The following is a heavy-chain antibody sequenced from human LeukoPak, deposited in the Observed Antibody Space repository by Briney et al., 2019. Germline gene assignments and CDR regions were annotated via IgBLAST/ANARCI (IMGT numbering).Heavy chain of an antibody. CDR1: GFTFSSYA. CDR2: ISGSGGST. V-gene: IGHV3-23*01. Sequence: SGGSLRLSCAASGFTFSSYAMSWVRQAPGKGLEWVSAISGSGGSTYYADSVKGRFTISGDNSKNTLYLQMNSLRAEDTAVYYCAKDLDYNHDWFDPWGQGTLVTVSS. D-gene: IGHD4-11*01. CDR3: AKDLDYNHDWFDP. J-gene: IGHJ5*02.